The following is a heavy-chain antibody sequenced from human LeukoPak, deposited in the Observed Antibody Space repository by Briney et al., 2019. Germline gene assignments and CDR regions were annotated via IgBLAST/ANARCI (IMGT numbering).Heavy chain of an antibody. V-gene: IGHV3-23*01. CDR1: GFTFSSYA. CDR3: AKDRGRGEVAEYFQH. Sequence: GGSLRLSCAASGFTFSSYAMSWVRQAPGKGLEWVSAISGSGGSTYYADSVKGRFTISRDNSKNTLYLQMNSLRAEDTAVYYCAKDRGRGEVAEYFQHWGQGTLVTVSS. CDR2: ISGSGGST. D-gene: IGHD3-16*01. J-gene: IGHJ1*01.